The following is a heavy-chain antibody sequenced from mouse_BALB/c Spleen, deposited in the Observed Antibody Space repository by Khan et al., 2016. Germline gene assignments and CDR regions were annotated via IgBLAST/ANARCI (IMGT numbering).Heavy chain of an antibody. CDR3: ASTSNGYYGARDN. CDR2: IDPANDNT. Sequence: VQLQQPGAELVKPGASVKLSCTASGFNIKDTYMHWVKQRPEQGLEWIGRIDPANDNTKYDPKFQGKATITADTSSNTAYLQLSSLTSEDTAVDYDASTSNGYYGARDNWGQGTSVPVSS. J-gene: IGHJ4*01. D-gene: IGHD2-3*01. V-gene: IGHV14-3*02. CDR1: GFNIKDTY.